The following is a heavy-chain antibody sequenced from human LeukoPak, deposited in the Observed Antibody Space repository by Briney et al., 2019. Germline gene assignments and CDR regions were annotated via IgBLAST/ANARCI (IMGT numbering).Heavy chain of an antibody. CDR1: GGSFSGYY. CDR2: INHMGWT. V-gene: IGHV4-34*01. CDR3: ARGQAGPRTAL. J-gene: IGHJ4*02. Sequence: SETLSLTCVVYGGSFSGYYGTWIRQPPGKGLEWIGEINHMGWTSSNPSLESRVTISMDESKNHFSLRLTSVTAADTGLYYCARGQAGPRTALWGQGTLVTVSS. D-gene: IGHD2-21*02.